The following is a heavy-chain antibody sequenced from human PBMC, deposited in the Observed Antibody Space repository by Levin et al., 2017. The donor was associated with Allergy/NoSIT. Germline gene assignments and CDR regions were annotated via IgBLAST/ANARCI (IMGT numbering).Heavy chain of an antibody. CDR1: GFTFSSYA. J-gene: IGHJ6*03. CDR3: VRGGEANCYYYMDV. D-gene: IGHD5-12*01. CDR2: ISINADST. Sequence: GESLKISCSASGFTFSSYAMHWVRQAPGKGLESVSGISINADSTYYADSVEGRFSISRDNSKNTLYLQMSSLRVEDTAVYYCVRGGEANCYYYMDVWGKGTTVTVSS. V-gene: IGHV3-64D*06.